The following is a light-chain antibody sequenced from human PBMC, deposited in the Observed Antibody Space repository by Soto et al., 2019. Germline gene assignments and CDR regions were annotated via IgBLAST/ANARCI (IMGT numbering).Light chain of an antibody. V-gene: IGLV2-14*03. Sequence: QSVLTQPASVSVSPGQSITISCTGTSSDVGGYNYVSWYQHHPGEAPKLTIYDVSNRPSGVSNRFSGSKSGNTASLTISGLQPEDEADYYCSSYTTSNTRQIVFGTGTKVTVL. CDR3: SSYTTSNTRQIV. J-gene: IGLJ1*01. CDR1: SSDVGGYNY. CDR2: DVS.